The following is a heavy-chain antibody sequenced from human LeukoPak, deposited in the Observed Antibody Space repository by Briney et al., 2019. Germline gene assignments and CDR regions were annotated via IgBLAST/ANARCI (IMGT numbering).Heavy chain of an antibody. D-gene: IGHD3-3*01. V-gene: IGHV3-15*01. CDR1: GFTFSNAW. CDR3: TTGRYDFWSGLYGMDV. CDR2: IKSKTDGGTT. J-gene: IGHJ6*02. Sequence: GGSLRLSCAASGFTFSNAWMSWVRQAPGKGLEWVGRIKSKTDGGTTDYAAPVKGRFTISRDDSKSTLYLQMNSLKTEDTAVYYCTTGRYDFWSGLYGMDVWGQGTTVTVSS.